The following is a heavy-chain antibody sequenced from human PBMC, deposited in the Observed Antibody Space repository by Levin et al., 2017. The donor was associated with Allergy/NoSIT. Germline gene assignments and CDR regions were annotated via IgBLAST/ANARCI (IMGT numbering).Heavy chain of an antibody. CDR2: ISSSGSTI. J-gene: IGHJ4*02. CDR1: GFTFSSYE. Sequence: QAGGSLRLSCAASGFTFSSYEMNWVRQAPGKGLEWVSYISSSGSTIYYADSVKGRFTIFRDNAKNSLYLQMNSLRAEDTAVYYCARQLGNFWSGYNYFDYWGKGTLVTVSS. V-gene: IGHV3-48*03. D-gene: IGHD3-3*01. CDR3: ARQLGNFWSGYNYFDY.